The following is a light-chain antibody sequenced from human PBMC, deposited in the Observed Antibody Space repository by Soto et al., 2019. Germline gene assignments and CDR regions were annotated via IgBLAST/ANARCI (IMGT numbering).Light chain of an antibody. CDR2: AAS. J-gene: IGKJ2*01. CDR3: VQRSDYPFT. Sequence: DIQMTQSPSSLSASVGDRVTITCRASQGIRDALGWYQQKPGKVPKRLIYAASSLQNGVPSRFSGSGSETVFNLTISSLQHEDFATDFCVQRSDYPFTFGQGTRLDI. V-gene: IGKV1-17*01. CDR1: QGIRDA.